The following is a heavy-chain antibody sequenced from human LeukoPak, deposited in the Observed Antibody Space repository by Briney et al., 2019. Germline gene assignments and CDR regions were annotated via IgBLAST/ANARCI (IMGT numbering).Heavy chain of an antibody. Sequence: SETLSLTCTVSGTSMINSHYWGWIRQSPGKGLEWIGSIYYSGSTFYNPSLKSRISISVDTSKNHFSLELRSVTAADTAIYYCARNMTAITRLDVFDLWGPGTMVTVSS. J-gene: IGHJ3*01. D-gene: IGHD2-21*02. CDR3: ARNMTAITRLDVFDL. CDR1: GTSMINSHY. CDR2: IYYSGST. V-gene: IGHV4-39*02.